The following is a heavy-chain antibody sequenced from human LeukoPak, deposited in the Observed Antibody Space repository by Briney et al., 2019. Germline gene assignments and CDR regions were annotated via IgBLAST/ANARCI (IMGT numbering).Heavy chain of an antibody. Sequence: PGGSLRLSCAASGFTFSSCAMSWVRQAPGKGLEWVSAISDDGGDSKYAESVKGRFTISRDNSRNRLYLQMNSLRVEDTAIYYCGRDRKLDYWGQGILVTVSS. CDR2: ISDDGGDS. D-gene: IGHD1-14*01. CDR3: GRDRKLDY. V-gene: IGHV3-23*01. CDR1: GFTFSSCA. J-gene: IGHJ4*02.